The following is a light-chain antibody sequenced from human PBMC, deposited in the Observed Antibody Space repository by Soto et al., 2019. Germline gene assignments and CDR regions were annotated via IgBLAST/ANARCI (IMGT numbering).Light chain of an antibody. J-gene: IGLJ3*02. CDR3: SSYTGSNTPVV. Sequence: QSALTQPASVSRSPGQSITISCTGTSSDVGGYNYVSWYQQHPGKAPKLMIYEVSNRPSGVSNRFSGSKSGNTASLTISGLQAEDEADYYCSSYTGSNTPVVFGGGTKLTVL. V-gene: IGLV2-14*01. CDR1: SSDVGGYNY. CDR2: EVS.